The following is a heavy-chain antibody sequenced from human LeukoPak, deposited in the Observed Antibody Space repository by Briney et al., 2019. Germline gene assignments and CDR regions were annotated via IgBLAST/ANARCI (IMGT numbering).Heavy chain of an antibody. J-gene: IGHJ4*02. CDR3: AKRSSGWRYFDY. Sequence: PGGSLRLSCAASGFTFISYAMSWVRQAPGKGLEWVSAMSGSGGITYYADSVKGRLTISRDNSKNTLYLQMNSLRAEDTAVYYCAKRSSGWRYFDYWGQGTLVTVSS. CDR2: MSGSGGIT. D-gene: IGHD6-19*01. CDR1: GFTFISYA. V-gene: IGHV3-23*01.